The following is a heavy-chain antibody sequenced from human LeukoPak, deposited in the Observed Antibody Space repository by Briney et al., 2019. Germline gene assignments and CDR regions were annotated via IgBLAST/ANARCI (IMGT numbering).Heavy chain of an antibody. CDR3: TRHLGDRGSYKVPFDP. D-gene: IGHD1-26*01. J-gene: IGHJ5*02. CDR1: GFTFSGSA. CDR2: IRSKANSYAT. Sequence: GGSLRLSCAASGFTFSGSAMHWVRQASGKGLEWVGRIRSKANSYATAYAASVKGRFTISRDDSKNTAYLQMNSLKTEDTAVYYCTRHLGDRGSYKVPFDPWGQGTLVTVSS. V-gene: IGHV3-73*01.